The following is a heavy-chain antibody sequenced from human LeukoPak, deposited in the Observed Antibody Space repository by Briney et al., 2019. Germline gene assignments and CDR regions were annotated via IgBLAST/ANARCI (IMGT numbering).Heavy chain of an antibody. D-gene: IGHD3-9*01. V-gene: IGHV3-21*01. J-gene: IGHJ6*03. CDR3: ARANDNYYYYMDV. CDR1: GFSFSSYS. CDR2: ISSSSSYI. Sequence: GGSLRLSCAASGFSFSSYSMNWVRQAPGKGLEWVSSISSSSSYIYYADSVKGRFTISRDNAKNSLYLQMNSLRAEDTAVYYCARANDNYYYYMDVWGKGTTVTISS.